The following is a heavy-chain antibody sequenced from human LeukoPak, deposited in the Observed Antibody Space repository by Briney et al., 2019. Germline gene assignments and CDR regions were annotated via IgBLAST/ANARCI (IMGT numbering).Heavy chain of an antibody. CDR1: GFSNYA. V-gene: IGHV3-23*01. J-gene: IGHJ6*02. CDR2: ISGDGSAT. Sequence: GGSLRLSCAASGFSNYAMAWVRQAPGKGLEWVSAISGDGSATYYGNSVKGRFTISRDSSKNTLYLQMNSLRAEDTAVYYCARVRSGSSAGNYGMDVWGQGTTVTVSS. CDR3: ARVRSGSSAGNYGMDV. D-gene: IGHD1-26*01.